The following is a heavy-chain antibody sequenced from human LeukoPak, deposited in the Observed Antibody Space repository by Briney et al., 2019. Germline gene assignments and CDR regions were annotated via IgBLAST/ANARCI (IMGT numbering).Heavy chain of an antibody. J-gene: IGHJ4*03. D-gene: IGHD3-3*01. CDR1: GFTFSIYG. V-gene: IGHV3-30*02. CDR2: IRYDGSNK. CDR3: ASVLSYDVWRPLDN. Sequence: VGALRVSCAASGFTFSIYGMHWVRPAPGRGVEWVAFIRYDGSNKYYADSVKGRSTISRDNSKNTLYLQMNSLRTEDTSVYYCASVLSYDVWRPLDNWGQGTLVTVSS.